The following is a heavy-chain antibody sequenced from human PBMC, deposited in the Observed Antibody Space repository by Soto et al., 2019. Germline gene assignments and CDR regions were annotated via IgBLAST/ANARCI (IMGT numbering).Heavy chain of an antibody. D-gene: IGHD2-8*01. CDR2: LSASGRT. CDR3: ARGMGRYFDL. Sequence: PSETLSLTCAISGDSIGNFYWSWIRQPAGKGLESLGRLSASGRTNYSPSLQSRVTMSLDRSKNRFSLRLTSVSAADTAVYFCARGMGRYFDLWGRGTLVTGS. V-gene: IGHV4-4*07. CDR1: GDSIGNFY. J-gene: IGHJ2*01.